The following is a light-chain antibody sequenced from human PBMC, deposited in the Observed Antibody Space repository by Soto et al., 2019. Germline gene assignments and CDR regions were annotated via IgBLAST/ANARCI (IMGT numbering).Light chain of an antibody. J-gene: IGLJ2*01. CDR2: EVS. Sequence: QSVLTQPPSASASPGQSVTISCTGTSSDIGGYNYVSWYQQHPGKAPKLMIYEVSRRPSGVPDRFSGSTSGNTASLTVSGLQAEDEADYYCSSYAGSNSYVVFGGGTKLT. CDR1: SSDIGGYNY. CDR3: SSYAGSNSYVV. V-gene: IGLV2-8*01.